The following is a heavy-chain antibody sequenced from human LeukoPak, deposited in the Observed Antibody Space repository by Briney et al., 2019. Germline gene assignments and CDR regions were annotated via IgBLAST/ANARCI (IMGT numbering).Heavy chain of an antibody. D-gene: IGHD2-8*01. J-gene: IGHJ4*02. CDR1: GYTFTGYY. CDR2: INPNSGVT. CDR3: ARDRDGYCTNGVCYFDY. Sequence: GASVRVSCKASGYTFTGYYMHWVRQAPGQGLEWMGWINPNSGVTNYAQRSQGRVTMTRDTSISTAYMDLSRLRYDDTAVYYCARDRDGYCTNGVCYFDYWGQGTLVTVSS. V-gene: IGHV1-2*02.